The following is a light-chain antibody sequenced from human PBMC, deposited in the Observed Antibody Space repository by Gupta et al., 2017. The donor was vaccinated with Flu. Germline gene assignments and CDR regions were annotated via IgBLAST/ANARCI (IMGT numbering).Light chain of an antibody. CDR3: QQNDTYLGT. CDR1: QSIRTW. Sequence: PSALSASVGDRVTITCRASQSIRTWLAWYQQKPGKAPNLLIYKASRLESGVPSRFSGSGSGTEFTLTISSLQPEDSATYYCQQNDTYLGTFGQGTKLEIK. V-gene: IGKV1-5*03. CDR2: KAS. J-gene: IGKJ2*01.